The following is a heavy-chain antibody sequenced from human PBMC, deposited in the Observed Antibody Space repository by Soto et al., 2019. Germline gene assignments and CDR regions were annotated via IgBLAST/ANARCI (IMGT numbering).Heavy chain of an antibody. CDR2: IYYSGST. V-gene: IGHV4-39*01. D-gene: IGHD3-3*01. J-gene: IGHJ6*03. CDR3: ARLYYFFWSGYYYYYMDV. CDR1: GGSISSSSYY. Sequence: SETLSLTCTVSGGSISSSSYYWGWIRQPPGKGLEWIGSIYYSGSTYYNPSLKSRVTISVDTSKNQFSLKLSSVTAADTAVYYFARLYYFFWSGYYYYYMDVWGKGTTVTVSS.